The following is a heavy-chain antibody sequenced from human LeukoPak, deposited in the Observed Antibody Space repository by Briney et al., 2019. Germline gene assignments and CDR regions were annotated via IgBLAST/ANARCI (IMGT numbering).Heavy chain of an antibody. CDR2: IWYDGSNK. Sequence: GGSLRLSCAASGFTFGSYGMHWVRQAPGKGLEWVAVIWYDGSNKYYADSVKGRFTISRDNSKNTLYLQMNSLRAEDTAVYYCARDSADIVVVTATFDYWGQGTLVTVSS. D-gene: IGHD2-21*02. J-gene: IGHJ4*02. V-gene: IGHV3-33*01. CDR3: ARDSADIVVVTATFDY. CDR1: GFTFGSYG.